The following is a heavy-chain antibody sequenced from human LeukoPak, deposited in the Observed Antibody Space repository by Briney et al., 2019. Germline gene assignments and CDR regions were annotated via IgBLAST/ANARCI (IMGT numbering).Heavy chain of an antibody. CDR3: AKEDRRGYCSGGSCHPDY. V-gene: IGHV3-30*02. CDR2: IRYDGSNK. D-gene: IGHD2-15*01. CDR1: GFTFSSYG. Sequence: GGSLRLSRAASGFTFSSYGMHWVRQAPGKGLEWVAFIRYDGSNKYHADSVKGRFTIFRDNSKNTLYLQMNSLRAEDTAVYYCAKEDRRGYCSGGSCHPDYWGQGTLVTVSS. J-gene: IGHJ4*02.